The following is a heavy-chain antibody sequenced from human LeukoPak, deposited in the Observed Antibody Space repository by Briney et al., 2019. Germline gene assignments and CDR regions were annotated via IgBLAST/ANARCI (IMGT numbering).Heavy chain of an antibody. J-gene: IGHJ6*02. CDR3: ARLRIAAAGPYGMDV. CDR2: IYYSGST. D-gene: IGHD6-13*01. CDR1: GGSISSYY. Sequence: SETLSLTCTVSGGSISSYYWSWIRQPPGKGLEWIGYIYYSGSTNYNPSLKSRVTISVDTSKNQFSLKLSSVTAADTAVYYCARLRIAAAGPYGMDVWGQGTTVTVSS. V-gene: IGHV4-59*08.